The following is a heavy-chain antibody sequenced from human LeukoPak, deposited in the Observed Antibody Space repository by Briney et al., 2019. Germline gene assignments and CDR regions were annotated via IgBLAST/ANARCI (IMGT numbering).Heavy chain of an antibody. CDR1: GFTFSSYS. D-gene: IGHD1-26*01. CDR2: ISSSSSYI. CDR3: ARDRSGSYHGGSTFDY. J-gene: IGHJ4*02. V-gene: IGHV3-21*01. Sequence: SGGSLRLSCAASGFTFSSYSMNWVRQAPGKGLEWVSSISSSSSYIYYADSVKGRFTISRDNAKNSLYLQMNSLRAEDTAVYYCARDRSGSYHGGSTFDYWGQGTLVTVSS.